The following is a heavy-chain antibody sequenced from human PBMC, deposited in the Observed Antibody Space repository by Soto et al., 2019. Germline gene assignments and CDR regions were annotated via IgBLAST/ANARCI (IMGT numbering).Heavy chain of an antibody. D-gene: IGHD3-22*01. J-gene: IGHJ4*02. V-gene: IGHV4-34*01. CDR3: AREWPGSRGYFAY. CDR2: ISHRGGT. CDR1: GGSLSGYY. Sequence: QVQLQQWGAGLLKPSETLSLTCAVYGGSLSGYYWSWIRQPPGKGPEWIGEISHRGGTNYNPSLNSRVTISVDTSKNQFSRKLSSVTAADTAVYYCAREWPGSRGYFAYWGQGTLVTVSS.